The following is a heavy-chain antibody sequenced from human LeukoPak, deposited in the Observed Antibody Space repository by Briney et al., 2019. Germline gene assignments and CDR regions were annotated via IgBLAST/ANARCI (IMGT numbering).Heavy chain of an antibody. Sequence: SETLSLTCTVSGGSISSSSYYWGWIRQPPGKGLEWIGSIYYSGSTYYNPSLQRRVTISVDTSKNQFSLKLSSVTAADTAVYYCARCGYSYGFDYWGQGTLVTVSS. D-gene: IGHD5-18*01. CDR2: IYYSGST. CDR3: ARCGYSYGFDY. CDR1: GGSISSSSYY. V-gene: IGHV4-39*01. J-gene: IGHJ4*02.